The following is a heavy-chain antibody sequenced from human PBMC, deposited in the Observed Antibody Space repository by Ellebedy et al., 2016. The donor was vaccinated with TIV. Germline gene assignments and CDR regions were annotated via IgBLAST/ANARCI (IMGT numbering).Heavy chain of an antibody. V-gene: IGHV1-18*01. D-gene: IGHD3-22*01. CDR2: ISAYNGNT. CDR1: GYTFTSYG. Sequence: AASVKVSCKASGYTFTSYGISWVRQAPGQGLEWMGWISAYNGNTKYSQKFQGRVTITRDTSASTAYMELSSLRSEDTAVYYCARLSRVYDSSGYNWFDPWGQGTLVTVSS. CDR3: ARLSRVYDSSGYNWFDP. J-gene: IGHJ5*02.